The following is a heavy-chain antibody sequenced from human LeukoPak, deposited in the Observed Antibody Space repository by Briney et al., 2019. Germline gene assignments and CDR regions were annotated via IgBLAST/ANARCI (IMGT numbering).Heavy chain of an antibody. V-gene: IGHV3-30*19. CDR3: ARDGGSYGIAYWYFDL. D-gene: IGHD1-26*01. CDR2: IWYDGSNK. CDR1: GFTFSSYG. J-gene: IGHJ2*01. Sequence: RSLRLSCAASGFTFSSYGMHWVRQAPGKGLEWVAVIWYDGSNKYYADSVKGRFTISRDNSKNTLYLQMNSLRAEDTAVYYCARDGGSYGIAYWYFDLWGRGTLVTVSS.